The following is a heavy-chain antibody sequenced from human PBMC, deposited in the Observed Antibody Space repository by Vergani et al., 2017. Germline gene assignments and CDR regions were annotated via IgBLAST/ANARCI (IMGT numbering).Heavy chain of an antibody. CDR2: INAGNGNT. CDR3: ARPYYYGSGSTGDAFDI. Sequence: QVQLVQSGAEVKKPGASVKVSCKASGGTFSSYAISWVRQAPGQRLEWMGWINAGNGNTKYSQKFQGRVTITRDTSASTAYMELSSLRSEDTAVYYCARPYYYGSGSTGDAFDIWGQGTMVTVSS. J-gene: IGHJ3*02. D-gene: IGHD3-10*01. CDR1: GGTFSSYA. V-gene: IGHV1-3*01.